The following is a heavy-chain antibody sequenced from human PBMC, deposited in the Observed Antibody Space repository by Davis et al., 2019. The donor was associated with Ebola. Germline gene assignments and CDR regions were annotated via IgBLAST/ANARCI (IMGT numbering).Heavy chain of an antibody. CDR2: IYYSGST. D-gene: IGHD6-19*01. J-gene: IGHJ4*02. V-gene: IGHV4-59*01. CDR3: ASGRYSSGWDPITYYFDY. CDR1: GGSISSYY. Sequence: PGGSLRLSCTVSGGSISSYYWSWIRQPPGKGLEWIGYIYYSGSTNYNPSLKSRVTISVDTSKNQFSLKLSSVTAADTAVYYCASGRYSSGWDPITYYFDYWGQGTLVTVSS.